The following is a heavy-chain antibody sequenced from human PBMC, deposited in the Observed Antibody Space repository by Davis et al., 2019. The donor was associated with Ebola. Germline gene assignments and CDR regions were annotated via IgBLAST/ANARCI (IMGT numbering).Heavy chain of an antibody. D-gene: IGHD6-19*01. CDR1: GGSVSSGYYY. J-gene: IGHJ4*03. CDR2: IYYSGST. Sequence: SETLSLTCTVSGGSVSSGYYYWSWVRQPPGKGLEWIGYIYYSGSTKNNPSLKSRVTISVDTSKNQFSLKLSSVTTADTAVHYCARGRGQWLASYFDYWGQGTLVTVSS. V-gene: IGHV4-61*01. CDR3: ARGRGQWLASYFDY.